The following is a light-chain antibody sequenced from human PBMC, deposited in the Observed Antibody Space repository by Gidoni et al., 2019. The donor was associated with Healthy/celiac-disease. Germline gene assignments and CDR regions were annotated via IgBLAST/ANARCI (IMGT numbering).Light chain of an antibody. CDR2: AAS. CDR3: QQSYSTPPIT. V-gene: IGKV1-39*01. J-gene: IGKJ5*01. CDR1: QSISSY. Sequence: DIQMTQSPSSLSASVGDRVTITCRASQSISSYLNWYQKKPGKAPKLLIYAASSLQSGVPSRFSGSGSGTDFTLTISSLQPEDLETYYCQQSYSTPPITFGQGTRLEIK.